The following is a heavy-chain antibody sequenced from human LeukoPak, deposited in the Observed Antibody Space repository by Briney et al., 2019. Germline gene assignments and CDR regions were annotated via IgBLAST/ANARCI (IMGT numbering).Heavy chain of an antibody. CDR2: ISSSSSYI. V-gene: IGHV3-21*01. CDR1: GFTFSSYS. J-gene: IGHJ4*02. Sequence: PGGSLRLSCAASGFTFSSYSMNWVRQAPGKGLEWVSSISSSSSYIYYADSVKGRFTISRDNAKNSLYLQMNSLRAEDTAVYYCAKEIWPTVTTPGHTHFDYWGQGTLVTVSS. D-gene: IGHD4-17*01. CDR3: AKEIWPTVTTPGHTHFDY.